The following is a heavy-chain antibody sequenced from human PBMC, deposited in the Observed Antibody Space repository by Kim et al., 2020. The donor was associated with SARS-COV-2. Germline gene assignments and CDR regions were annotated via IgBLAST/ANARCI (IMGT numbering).Heavy chain of an antibody. CDR1: GGTFSSYT. J-gene: IGHJ6*02. D-gene: IGHD3-22*01. CDR2: IIPILGIA. Sequence: SVKVSCKASGGTFSSYTISWVRQAPGQGLEWMGRIIPILGIANYAQKFQGRVTITADKSTSTAYMELSSLRSEDTAVYYCARSPPITMIVVEEYYYYGMDVWGQGTTVTVSS. CDR3: ARSPPITMIVVEEYYYYGMDV. V-gene: IGHV1-69*02.